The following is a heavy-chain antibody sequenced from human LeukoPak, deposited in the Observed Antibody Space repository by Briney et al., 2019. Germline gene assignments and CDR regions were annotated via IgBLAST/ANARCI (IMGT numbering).Heavy chain of an antibody. CDR1: GFTFLTYG. J-gene: IGHJ4*02. D-gene: IGHD2-8*02. CDR3: ARDQLYCTGGYCYFDH. Sequence: PGSSLRLSCAASGFTFLTYGMHWVRQAPGKGLEWVAVISPDGRNEYYADSVKGRFTISRDNSKNTLYLQMNSLRAEDTAVYFCARDQLYCTGGYCYFDHWGQGALVTVSS. CDR2: ISPDGRNE. V-gene: IGHV3-30*03.